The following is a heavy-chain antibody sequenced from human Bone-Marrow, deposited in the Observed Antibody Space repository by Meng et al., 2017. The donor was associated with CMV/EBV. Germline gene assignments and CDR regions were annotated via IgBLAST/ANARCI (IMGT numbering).Heavy chain of an antibody. D-gene: IGHD3-22*01. CDR3: ARDHYYDTNNYRRGWFDP. J-gene: IGHJ5*02. CDR1: ISSGGYY. CDR2: IYYSGST. Sequence: ISSGGYYWTWIRHHPGKGLEWIGYIYYSGSTYYNPSLKSRVTMSVHMSKNQFSLKLSSVTAADTAVYYCARDHYYDTNNYRRGWFDPWGQGTLVTVSS. V-gene: IGHV4-31*02.